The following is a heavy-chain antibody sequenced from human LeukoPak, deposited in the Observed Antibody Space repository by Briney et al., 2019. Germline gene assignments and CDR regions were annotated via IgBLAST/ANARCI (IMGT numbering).Heavy chain of an antibody. CDR1: GGSISSYY. CDR3: ARGPNYDILTGYSPRGYFDY. V-gene: IGHV4-59*01. CDR2: IYYSGST. J-gene: IGHJ4*02. Sequence: SETLSLTCTVSGGSISSYYWSWIRQPPGKGLEWIGYIYYSGSTNYNPSLKSRVTISVDTSKNQFSLKLSSVTAADTAVYYCARGPNYDILTGYSPRGYFDYWGQGTLVTVSS. D-gene: IGHD3-9*01.